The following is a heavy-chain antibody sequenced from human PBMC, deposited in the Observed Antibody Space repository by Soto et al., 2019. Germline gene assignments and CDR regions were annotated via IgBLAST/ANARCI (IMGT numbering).Heavy chain of an antibody. CDR2: IYYSGST. V-gene: IGHV4-30-4*01. CDR3: ARAGGEQLVPYYFDY. J-gene: IGHJ4*02. CDR1: GGSISSGDYY. D-gene: IGHD6-6*01. Sequence: LSLTCTVSGGSISSGDYYWSWIRQPPGKGLEWIGYIYYSGSTYYNPSLKSRVTISVDTSKNQFSLKLSSVTAADTAVYYCARAGGEQLVPYYFDYWGQGTLVTV.